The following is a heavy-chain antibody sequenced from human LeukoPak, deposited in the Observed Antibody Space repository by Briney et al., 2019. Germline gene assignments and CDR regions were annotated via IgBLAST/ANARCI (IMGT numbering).Heavy chain of an antibody. Sequence: GESLKISCQGSGYSFTSYWIGWVRQMPGKGLEWMGIIYPGDSDTRYSPSFQGQVTISADKSISTAYLQWSSLKASDTAMYYCARSRGYDYVWGSYRYPFDYWGQGTLVTVSS. D-gene: IGHD3-16*02. CDR3: ARSRGYDYVWGSYRYPFDY. CDR2: IYPGDSDT. J-gene: IGHJ4*02. CDR1: GYSFTSYW. V-gene: IGHV5-51*01.